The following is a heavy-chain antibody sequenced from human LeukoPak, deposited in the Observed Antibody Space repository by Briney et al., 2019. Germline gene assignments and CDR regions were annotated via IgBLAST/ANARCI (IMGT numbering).Heavy chain of an antibody. Sequence: SETLSLTCAVYGGSFSGYYWSWIRQPPGKGLEWIGEINHSGSTNYNPSLKSRVTISVDTSKNQFSLKLGSVTAADTAVYYCARGLRRGSGKKAYYYYGMDVWGRGTTVTVSS. CDR1: GGSFSGYY. CDR2: INHSGST. D-gene: IGHD3-10*01. J-gene: IGHJ6*04. V-gene: IGHV4-34*01. CDR3: ARGLRRGSGKKAYYYYGMDV.